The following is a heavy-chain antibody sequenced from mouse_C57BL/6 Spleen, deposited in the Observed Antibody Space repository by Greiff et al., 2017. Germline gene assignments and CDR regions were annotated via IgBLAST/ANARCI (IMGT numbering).Heavy chain of an antibody. D-gene: IGHD2-5*01. CDR3: AYYSNYAFAY. CDR1: GYTFTSYW. V-gene: IGHV1-52*01. Sequence: QVQLQQSGAELVRPGSSVKLSCKASGYTFTSYWMHWVKQRPIQGLEWIGNIDPSDSETHYNQKFKDKATLTVDKSSSTAYMQLSSLTSEDSAVYYCAYYSNYAFAYWGQGTLVTVSA. CDR2: IDPSDSET. J-gene: IGHJ3*01.